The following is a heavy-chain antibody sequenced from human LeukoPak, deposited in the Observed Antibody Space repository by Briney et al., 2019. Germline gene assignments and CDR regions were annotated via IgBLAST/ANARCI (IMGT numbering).Heavy chain of an antibody. CDR3: ARVRATIFGVVSLYFYGMDV. Sequence: ASVKVSCKASGYTFTSYDINWVRQATGQGLEWMGWMNPNSGNTGYAQKFQGRVTMTRNTSISTAYMELSSLRSEDTAVYYCARVRATIFGVVSLYFYGMDVWGQGTTVTVSS. J-gene: IGHJ6*02. D-gene: IGHD3-3*01. CDR2: MNPNSGNT. CDR1: GYTFTSYD. V-gene: IGHV1-8*01.